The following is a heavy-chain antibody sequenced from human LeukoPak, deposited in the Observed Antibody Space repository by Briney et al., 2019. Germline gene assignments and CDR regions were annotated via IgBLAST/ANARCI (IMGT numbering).Heavy chain of an antibody. D-gene: IGHD6-13*01. Sequence: SVKVSCKASGGTFSSYAISWVRQAPGQGLEWMGRLIPILGIANYAQKFQGRVTITADKSTSTAYMELSSLRSEDTAVYYCARGIAAALHKHYYYYYGMDVWGQGTTVTVSS. V-gene: IGHV1-69*04. CDR1: GGTFSSYA. J-gene: IGHJ6*02. CDR2: LIPILGIA. CDR3: ARGIAAALHKHYYYYYGMDV.